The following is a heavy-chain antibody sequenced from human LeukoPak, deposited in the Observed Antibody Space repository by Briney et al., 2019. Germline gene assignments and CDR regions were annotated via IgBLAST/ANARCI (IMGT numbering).Heavy chain of an antibody. CDR2: IYNSAST. CDR3: ARNTSFHCPRSGYLFDF. V-gene: IGHV4-39*01. J-gene: IGHJ4*02. CDR1: GGSISDGSSY. Sequence: SETLSLTCSVSGGSISDGSSYWGWIRQAPGKGLEWIASIYNSASTTYNPSLKSRVTISIDTSNNQFSLKLRSVTAADTALYYCARNTSFHCPRSGYLFDFWGQGTLVTVSS. D-gene: IGHD3-3*01.